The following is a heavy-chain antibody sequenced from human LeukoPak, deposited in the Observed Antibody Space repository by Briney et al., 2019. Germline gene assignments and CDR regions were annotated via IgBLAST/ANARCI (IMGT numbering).Heavy chain of an antibody. V-gene: IGHV3-9*03. D-gene: IGHD3-10*01. J-gene: IGHJ4*02. Sequence: QPGRSLRLSCAASGFTFDDYAMHWVRQAPGKGLEWVSGISWNSGSIGYADSVKGRFTISRDNAKNPLYLQMNSLRAEDMALYYCAKGWFGEPNFDYWGQGTLVTVSS. CDR3: AKGWFGEPNFDY. CDR1: GFTFDDYA. CDR2: ISWNSGSI.